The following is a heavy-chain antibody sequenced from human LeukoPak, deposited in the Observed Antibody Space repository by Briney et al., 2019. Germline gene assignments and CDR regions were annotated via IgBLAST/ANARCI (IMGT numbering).Heavy chain of an antibody. D-gene: IGHD2-21*01. CDR2: INQDGSEK. V-gene: IGHV3-7*04. CDR3: ARDIYGGHDY. Sequence: GGSLRLSCAASGFTFSNYWMSWVRQAPGKGLEWVANINQDGSEKFYVDSVEGGFTIYRDNAKKSVYMHVNSLRAEDTAVYYCARDIYGGHDYWGQGTLLTVSS. CDR1: GFTFSNYW. J-gene: IGHJ4*02.